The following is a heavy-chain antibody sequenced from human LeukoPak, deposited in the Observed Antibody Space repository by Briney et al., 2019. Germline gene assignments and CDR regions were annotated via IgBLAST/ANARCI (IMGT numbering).Heavy chain of an antibody. CDR2: ISYDGSNK. CDR3: AKTVGAREGDD. D-gene: IGHD1-26*01. CDR1: GFTFSSYG. V-gene: IGHV3-30*18. Sequence: GGSLRLSCAASGFTFSSYGMHWVRQAPGKGLEWVAVISYDGSNKYYADSVKGRFTISRDNSKNTLYLQMNSLRAEDTAVYYCAKTVGAREGDDWGQGTLVTVSS. J-gene: IGHJ4*02.